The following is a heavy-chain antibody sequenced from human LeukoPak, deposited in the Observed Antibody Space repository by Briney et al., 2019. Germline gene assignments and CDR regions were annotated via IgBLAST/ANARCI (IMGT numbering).Heavy chain of an antibody. J-gene: IGHJ4*02. V-gene: IGHV5-10-1*01. D-gene: IGHD6-13*01. CDR3: AIRNSSSSNTLSY. Sequence: GESLKISCKGSGYSFTDHWIIWVRQMLGKGLEWMGRIDPSDSYTNYSPSFQGHVTISTDKSINTAYLQWSSLKASDSAMYYCAIRNSSSSNTLSYWGQGTLLTVSS. CDR2: IDPSDSYT. CDR1: GYSFTDHW.